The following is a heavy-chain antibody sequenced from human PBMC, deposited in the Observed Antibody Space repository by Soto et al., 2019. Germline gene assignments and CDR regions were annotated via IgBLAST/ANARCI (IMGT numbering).Heavy chain of an antibody. V-gene: IGHV1-69*04. CDR3: ARDLGRYCSGGSCYQI. Sequence: PVKLYRKAAGGSYSRDTVSRGIREPGKGREWMGRIIPILGIANYAQKFQGRVTITADKSTSTAYMELSSLRSEDTAVYYCARDLGRYCSGGSCYQIWGQGTLVTVSS. J-gene: IGHJ4*02. D-gene: IGHD2-15*01. CDR2: IIPILGIA. CDR1: GGSYSRDT.